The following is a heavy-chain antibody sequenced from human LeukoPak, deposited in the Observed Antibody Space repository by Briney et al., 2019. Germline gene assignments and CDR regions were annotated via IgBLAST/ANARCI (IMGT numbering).Heavy chain of an antibody. D-gene: IGHD3-9*01. V-gene: IGHV1-46*01. CDR1: GYTFTNYY. J-gene: IGHJ3*02. CDR3: ARSSAYYNEADI. CDR2: INPSGGST. Sequence: ASVKVSCTTSGYTFTNYYLHWVRQAPGQGLEWMGIINPSGGSTTYAQKFQGRLTMTGDTSTSTVYMELSSLRSEDTAVYYCARSSAYYNEADIWGQGTMVTVSS.